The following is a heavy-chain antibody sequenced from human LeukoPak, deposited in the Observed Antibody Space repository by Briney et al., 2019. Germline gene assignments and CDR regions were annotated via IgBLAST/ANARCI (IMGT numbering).Heavy chain of an antibody. Sequence: GGSLRLSCVTSGFTFSNAWMSWVRQATGKGLEWVGRIKSKGDSGSTDYAAPVTGRFTISRDDSRNTLYLQMNSLKSEDTAVYYCTTAVTRDSSGQPDWGQGTLVTVSS. CDR1: GFTFSNAW. J-gene: IGHJ4*02. D-gene: IGHD3-22*01. CDR3: TTAVTRDSSGQPD. CDR2: IKSKGDSGST. V-gene: IGHV3-15*01.